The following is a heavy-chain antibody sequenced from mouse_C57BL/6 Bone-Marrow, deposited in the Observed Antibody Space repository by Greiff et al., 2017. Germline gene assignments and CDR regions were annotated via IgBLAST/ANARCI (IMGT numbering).Heavy chain of an antibody. CDR1: EYEFPSHD. V-gene: IGHV5-2*01. J-gene: IGHJ3*01. D-gene: IGHD2-3*01. CDR2: INSDGGST. CDR3: ARLEDGYYGFLAY. Sequence: EVQLQQSGGGLVQPGESLKLSCESNEYEFPSHDMSWVRKTPEKRLELVAAINSDGGSTYYPDTMERRFIISRDNTKKTLYLQMSSLRSEDTAWYYCARLEDGYYGFLAYWGQGTLVTVAA.